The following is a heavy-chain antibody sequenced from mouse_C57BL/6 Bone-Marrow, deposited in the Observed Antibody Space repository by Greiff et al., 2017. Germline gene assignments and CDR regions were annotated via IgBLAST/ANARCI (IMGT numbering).Heavy chain of an antibody. Sequence: EVQRVESGPGLVKPSQSLSLTCSVTGYSITSGYYWNWIRQFPGNKLEWMGYISYDGSNNYNPSLKNRISITRDTSKNQFFLTLTSVTTEDTATYYCARGYYDYEDWYFDVWGTGTTVTGSS. CDR3: ARGYYDYEDWYFDV. D-gene: IGHD2-4*01. J-gene: IGHJ1*03. CDR2: ISYDGSN. V-gene: IGHV3-6*01. CDR1: GYSITSGYY.